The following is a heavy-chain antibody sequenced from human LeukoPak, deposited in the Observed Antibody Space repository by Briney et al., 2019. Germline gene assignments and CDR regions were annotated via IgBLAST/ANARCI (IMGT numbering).Heavy chain of an antibody. CDR3: ARDHLYCRGGSCHGDY. Sequence: GGSLRLSCEASGFTSSSFSSSAMSWVRQAPGQGLEWVSSISDSGDSTYYADSVKGRFTISRDNSKNTLYLQMNRLRAEDTAVYYCARDHLYCRGGSCHGDYWGQGTLVSVSS. CDR1: GFTSSSFSSSA. V-gene: IGHV3-23*01. CDR2: ISDSGDST. D-gene: IGHD2-15*01. J-gene: IGHJ4*02.